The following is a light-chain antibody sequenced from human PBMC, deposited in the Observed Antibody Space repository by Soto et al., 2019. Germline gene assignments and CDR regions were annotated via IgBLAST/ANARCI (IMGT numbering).Light chain of an antibody. Sequence: SALTQPASVSGSPGQSITISCTGTSSDVGSYNLVSWYQQHPGKAPKLMIHEGSKRPSGVSNRFSGSKSGNTASLTISGLQAEDEADYYCCSYAGSSTYVFGTGTKVTVL. J-gene: IGLJ1*01. CDR2: EGS. V-gene: IGLV2-23*01. CDR1: SSDVGSYNL. CDR3: CSYAGSSTYV.